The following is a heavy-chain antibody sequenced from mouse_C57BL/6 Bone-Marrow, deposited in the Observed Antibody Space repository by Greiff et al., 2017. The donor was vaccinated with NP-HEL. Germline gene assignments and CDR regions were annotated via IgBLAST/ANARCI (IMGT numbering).Heavy chain of an antibody. V-gene: IGHV1-9*01. D-gene: IGHD1-1*01. Sequence: QVQLQQSGAELMKPGASVKLSCKATGYTFTGYWIEWVKQRPGHGLEWIGEILPGSGSTNYNEKFKGKATFTADTSSNTAYMQLSSLTTEDSAIEYCARRPSYYYSSSYVRKYYFDYWGQGTTLTVSS. CDR1: GYTFTGYW. CDR2: ILPGSGST. CDR3: ARRPSYYYSSSYVRKYYFDY. J-gene: IGHJ2*01.